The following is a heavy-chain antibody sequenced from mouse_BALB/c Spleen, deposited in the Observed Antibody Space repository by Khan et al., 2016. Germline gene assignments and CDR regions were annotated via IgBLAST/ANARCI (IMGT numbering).Heavy chain of an antibody. D-gene: IGHD1-1*01. J-gene: IGHJ4*01. Sequence: QVTLKESGPGILQPSQTLSLTCSFSGFSLSTSGMSVGWIRQPSGKGLEWLAHIWWNDDKYYNPALKSRLTIPKDTSNNQVFLKIASVVTADTATYYCARDPYYDGSTNSAMDYWGQGTSVTVSS. CDR1: GFSLSTSGMS. CDR3: ARDPYYDGSTNSAMDY. CDR2: IWWNDDK. V-gene: IGHV8-8*01.